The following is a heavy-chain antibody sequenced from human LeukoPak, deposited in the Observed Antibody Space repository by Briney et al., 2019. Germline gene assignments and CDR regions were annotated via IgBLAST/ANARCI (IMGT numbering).Heavy chain of an antibody. Sequence: GSLRLSCAASGFTFSSYGMHWVRQAPGKGLEWVAVIWYDGSNKYYADSVKGRFTISRDNSKNTLYLQMNSLRGEDTAVYYCARDIVATGGRYFDHWGQGTLVTVSS. V-gene: IGHV3-33*01. D-gene: IGHD6-13*01. CDR1: GFTFSSYG. CDR3: ARDIVATGGRYFDH. CDR2: IWYDGSNK. J-gene: IGHJ4*02.